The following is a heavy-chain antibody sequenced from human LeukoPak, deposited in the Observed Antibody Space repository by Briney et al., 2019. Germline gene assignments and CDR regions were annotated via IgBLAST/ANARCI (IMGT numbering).Heavy chain of an antibody. D-gene: IGHD3-16*01. Sequence: SETLSLTCAVSGYSITSGFSWGWIRQPPGKGLEWIGTISHSGTTDYKSTLESRLTISMDTSRNLFSLKLTSVTAADTAVYYCAREGAVPGIDPWGQGTLVTVSS. CDR1: GYSITSGFS. V-gene: IGHV4-38-2*02. CDR2: ISHSGTT. J-gene: IGHJ5*02. CDR3: AREGAVPGIDP.